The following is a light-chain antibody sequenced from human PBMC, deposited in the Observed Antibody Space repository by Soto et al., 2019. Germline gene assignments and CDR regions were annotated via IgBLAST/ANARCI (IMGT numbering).Light chain of an antibody. V-gene: IGKV3-15*01. Sequence: EIVMTQSPATLSVSPGERATLSCRASQSVSSNLAWYQQKPGQAPRLLIYDASTGATGIPARFSGSGSGTEFTLTISSLQSEEGAVYYCQKYNNSPPSTFGQGTRLEIK. CDR2: DAS. CDR1: QSVSSN. J-gene: IGKJ5*01. CDR3: QKYNNSPPST.